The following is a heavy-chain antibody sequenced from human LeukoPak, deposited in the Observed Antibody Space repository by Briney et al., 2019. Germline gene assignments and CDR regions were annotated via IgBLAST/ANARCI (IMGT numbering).Heavy chain of an antibody. CDR1: GFTFSHAW. J-gene: IGHJ4*02. Sequence: PGGSLRLSCTASGFTFSHAWMSWVRQAPGKGLEWIGLTKSKTDGGAADYAAPVKGRFTISRDDSKNTLYLQMNSLKTEDTAVYYCTILGYCANGVCPTHYCWGQGTLVTVPS. V-gene: IGHV3-15*01. CDR2: TKSKTDGGAA. CDR3: TILGYCANGVCPTHYC. D-gene: IGHD2-8*01.